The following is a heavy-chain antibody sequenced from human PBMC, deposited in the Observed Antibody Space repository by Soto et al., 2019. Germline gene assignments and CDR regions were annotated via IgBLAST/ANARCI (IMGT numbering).Heavy chain of an antibody. V-gene: IGHV3-30*18. CDR2: ISYDGSNK. CDR1: GFTFSSYG. Sequence: QVQLLESGGGVVQPGRSLRLSCAASGFTFSSYGMHWVRQAPGKGLEWVAVISYDGSNKYYADSVKGRFPISRDNSKNTLYLQMNSLRAEDTAVYYCGKDLAAVSDYWGQGTLLSVSS. CDR3: GKDLAAVSDY. D-gene: IGHD6-25*01. J-gene: IGHJ4*02.